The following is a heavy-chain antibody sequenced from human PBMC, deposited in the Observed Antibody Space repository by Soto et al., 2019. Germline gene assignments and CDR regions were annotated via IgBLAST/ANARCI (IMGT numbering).Heavy chain of an antibody. CDR3: AKEVLPAADYYYGMDV. J-gene: IGHJ6*02. CDR1: GYTFTSYY. D-gene: IGHD2-2*01. V-gene: IGHV1-46*01. CDR2: INPSGGST. Sequence: ASVKVSCKASGYTFTSYYIHWVRQAPGHGLEWMAIINPSGGSTDYAQKFQGRVTLTRDTSTSTVYMELSSLRSEDTAVYYCAKEVLPAADYYYGMDVWGQGTTVTVSS.